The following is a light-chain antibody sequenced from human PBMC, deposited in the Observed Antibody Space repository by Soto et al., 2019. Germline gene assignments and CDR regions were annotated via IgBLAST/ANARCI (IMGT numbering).Light chain of an antibody. V-gene: IGKV3-11*01. CDR1: QRIGDY. Sequence: DIVLTQSPATLSLSPGERATLSCRASQRIGDYLAWYQQGPGQAPRLLIYDASNRAAGTPARFSGSGSGSDYTLTISSLQPDDFAVYYCQQRYVWPITFGQGTRLDIK. CDR3: QQRYVWPIT. J-gene: IGKJ5*01. CDR2: DAS.